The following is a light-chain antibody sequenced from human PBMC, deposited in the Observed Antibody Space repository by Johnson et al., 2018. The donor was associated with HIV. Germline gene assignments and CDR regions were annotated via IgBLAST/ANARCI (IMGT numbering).Light chain of an antibody. J-gene: IGLJ1*01. Sequence: QFVFTQPPSVSAAPGQKVTISCSGSSSNIGNNYVSWYQQLPGTAPKLLIYENNKRPSGIPDRFSGSKSGTSATLGITGLQTGDEADYYCGTWDSSLSAHYVFGTGTKVTVL. V-gene: IGLV1-51*02. CDR1: SSNIGNNY. CDR2: ENN. CDR3: GTWDSSLSAHYV.